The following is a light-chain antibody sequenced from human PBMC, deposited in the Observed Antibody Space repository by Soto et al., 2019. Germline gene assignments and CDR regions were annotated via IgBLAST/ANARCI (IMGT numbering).Light chain of an antibody. CDR3: QQYDDWPLT. Sequence: EKVMTQSPATLSVSPGERATLSCRASENVKTRLAWYQQKSGQAPRLLIYDAFTRATGIPARFSGSASGTEFTLTISSLQSEDSALYYCQQYDDWPLTFGGGTKVEIK. CDR1: ENVKTR. CDR2: DAF. V-gene: IGKV3D-15*01. J-gene: IGKJ4*01.